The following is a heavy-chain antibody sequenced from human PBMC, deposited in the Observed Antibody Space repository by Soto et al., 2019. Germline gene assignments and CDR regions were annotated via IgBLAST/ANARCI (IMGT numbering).Heavy chain of an antibody. CDR3: ARVGKGSGSYYWRDY. Sequence: QVQLVQSGAEVKKPGSSVKVSCKASGGTFSSYTISWVRQAPRQGLEWMGRIIPILGIANYAQKFQGRVTITADKSTSTAYMELSSLRSEDTAVYYCARVGKGSGSYYWRDYWGQGTLVTVSS. J-gene: IGHJ4*02. D-gene: IGHD3-10*01. CDR2: IIPILGIA. V-gene: IGHV1-69*02. CDR1: GGTFSSYT.